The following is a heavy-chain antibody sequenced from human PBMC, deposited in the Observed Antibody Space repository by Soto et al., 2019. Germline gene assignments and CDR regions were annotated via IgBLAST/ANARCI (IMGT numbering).Heavy chain of an antibody. CDR2: IIPIFGTA. D-gene: IGHD3-10*01. V-gene: IGHV1-69*13. CDR3: ATLGSYGSGSYYFDY. Sequence: SVKVSCKASGGTFSSHAISWVRQAPGQGLEWMGGIIPIFGTANYAQKFQGRVTITADESTSTAYMELSSLRSEDTAVYYCATLGSYGSGSYYFDYWGQGTLVTVSS. J-gene: IGHJ4*02. CDR1: GGTFSSHA.